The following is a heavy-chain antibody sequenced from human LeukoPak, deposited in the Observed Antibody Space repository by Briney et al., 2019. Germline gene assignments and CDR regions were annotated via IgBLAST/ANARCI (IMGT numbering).Heavy chain of an antibody. CDR1: GGSISSGGYS. CDR2: IYHSGST. J-gene: IGHJ4*02. CDR3: ARSYCGGDCHAFDY. D-gene: IGHD2-21*02. Sequence: SETLSLTCAVSGGSISSGGYSWSWIRQPPGKGLEWIGYIYHSGSTYYNPSLKGRVTISVDRSKNQFSLKLSSVTAADTAVYYCARSYCGGDCHAFDYWGQGTLVTVSS. V-gene: IGHV4-30-2*01.